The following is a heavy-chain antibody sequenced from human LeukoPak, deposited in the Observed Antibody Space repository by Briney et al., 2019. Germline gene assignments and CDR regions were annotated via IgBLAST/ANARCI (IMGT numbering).Heavy chain of an antibody. CDR3: GRHGGVTMVRGVPVDGFDT. J-gene: IGHJ3*02. Sequence: SETLSLTCTVSVGSISSYYWSCIRQPPGEGLEWLGYVFHSVSTNYNPALKSRVTISVDRTKNQFSLKLNSVTAADTAVYYCGRHGGVTMVRGVPVDGFDTWGQGTMVTVSA. V-gene: IGHV4-59*08. CDR1: VGSISSYY. CDR2: VFHSVST. D-gene: IGHD3-10*01.